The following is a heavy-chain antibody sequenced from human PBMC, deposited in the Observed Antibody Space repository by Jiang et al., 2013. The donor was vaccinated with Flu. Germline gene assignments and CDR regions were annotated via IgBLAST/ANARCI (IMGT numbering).Heavy chain of an antibody. D-gene: IGHD3-10*01. J-gene: IGHJ4*02. CDR3: ARDGYSGNYFDY. CDR2: IYYSGGT. CDR1: GGSLSSYY. V-gene: IGHV4-59*01. Sequence: LLKPSETLSLTCTVSGGSLSSYYWSWIRQPPGKGLEWIGYIYYSGGTNYNPSLKSRITISVDTSKNQFSLKLSSVTAADTAVYYCARDGYSGNYFDYWGQGTLVTVSS.